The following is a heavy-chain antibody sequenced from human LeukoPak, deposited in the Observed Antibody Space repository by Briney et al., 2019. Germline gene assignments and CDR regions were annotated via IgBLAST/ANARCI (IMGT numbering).Heavy chain of an antibody. CDR2: IIPIFGTA. CDR3: ARDRGDYYGSGKPLGYFDY. CDR1: GGTFSSYA. V-gene: IGHV1-69*05. J-gene: IGHJ4*02. D-gene: IGHD3-10*01. Sequence: ASVKVSCKASGGTFSSYAISWVRQAPGQGLEGMGGIIPIFGTANYAQKFQGRVTITTDESTSRAYMELSSLRSEDTAVYYCARDRGDYYGSGKPLGYFDYWGQGTLVTVSS.